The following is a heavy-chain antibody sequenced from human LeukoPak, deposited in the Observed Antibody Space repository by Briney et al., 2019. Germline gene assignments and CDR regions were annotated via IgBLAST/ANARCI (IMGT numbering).Heavy chain of an antibody. V-gene: IGHV4-39*01. J-gene: IGHJ4*02. D-gene: IGHD6-6*01. CDR1: GGSISSSSYY. Sequence: SETLSLTCTVSGGSISSSSYYWGWIRQPPGKGLEWIGSIYYSGSTYYNPSLKSRVTISVDTSKNQFSLKLSSVTAADTAVYYCARHALYSSSSDFDYWGQRTLVTVSS. CDR2: IYYSGST. CDR3: ARHALYSSSSDFDY.